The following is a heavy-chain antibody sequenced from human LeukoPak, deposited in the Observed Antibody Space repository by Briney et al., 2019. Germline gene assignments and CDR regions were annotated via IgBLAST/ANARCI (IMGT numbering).Heavy chain of an antibody. Sequence: SVKLSCKASGGTFSSYAISWVRQAPGQGLEWVGGIIPIFGTANYAQKLQSRVTITADESTSTAYIELSTLRSEDTAVYYCARSGYYDFWSGYYSESPCFDPWGQGTLVTVYS. CDR1: GGTFSSYA. CDR3: ARSGYYDFWSGYYSESPCFDP. CDR2: IIPIFGTA. V-gene: IGHV1-69*13. D-gene: IGHD3-3*01. J-gene: IGHJ5*02.